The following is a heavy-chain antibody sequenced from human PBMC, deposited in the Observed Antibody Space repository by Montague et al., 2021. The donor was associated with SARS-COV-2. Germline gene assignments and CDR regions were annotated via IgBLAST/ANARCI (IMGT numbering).Heavy chain of an antibody. D-gene: IGHD3-16*01. Sequence: SETLSLTCTVSGGSLNGYFWSWIRQAPGKTLEWLGYVHFSGITNYNPSLKSRVDISVDTSKSQLSLRLASVTAADTAVYYCARLRGGTPGEHWGQGALVTVSS. V-gene: IGHV4-59*01. CDR2: VHFSGIT. CDR3: ARLRGGTPGEH. J-gene: IGHJ4*02. CDR1: GGSLNGYF.